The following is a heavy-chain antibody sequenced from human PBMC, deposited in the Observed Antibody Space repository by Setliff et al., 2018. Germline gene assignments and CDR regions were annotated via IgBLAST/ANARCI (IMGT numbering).Heavy chain of an antibody. CDR2: INHSGST. J-gene: IGHJ3*02. V-gene: IGHV4-34*01. CDR1: GGSFSTYY. D-gene: IGHD1-1*01. Sequence: SETLSLTCAVYGGSFSTYYWIWIRQPPGKGLEWIGEINHSGSTNYNPSLKSRVTISVDTSKNQFSLKLSSVTAADTAVYYCARGLERNAFDIWGQGTMVTVSS. CDR3: ARGLERNAFDI.